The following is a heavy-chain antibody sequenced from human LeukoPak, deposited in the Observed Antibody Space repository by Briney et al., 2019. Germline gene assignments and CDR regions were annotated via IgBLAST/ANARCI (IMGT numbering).Heavy chain of an antibody. CDR2: IYYSGST. J-gene: IGHJ4*02. D-gene: IGHD7-27*01. V-gene: IGHV4-59*01. CDR3: ARSELGPTSYFDY. Sequence: SETLSPTCTVSGGSISSYYWSWIRQPPGKGLEWIGYIYYSGSTNYNPSLKSRVTISVDTSKNQFSLKLSSVTAADTAVYYCARSELGPTSYFDYWGQGTLVTVSS. CDR1: GGSISSYY.